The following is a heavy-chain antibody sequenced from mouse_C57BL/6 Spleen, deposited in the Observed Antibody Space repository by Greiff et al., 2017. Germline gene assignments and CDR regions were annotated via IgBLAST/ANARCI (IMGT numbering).Heavy chain of an antibody. CDR1: GFTFSDYY. CDR3: ARFDDYDLAWFAY. V-gene: IGHV5-16*01. D-gene: IGHD2-4*01. CDR2: INYDGSST. Sequence: EVMLVESEGGLVQPGSSMKLSCTASGFTFSDYYMAWVRQVPEKGLEWVANINYDGSSTYYLDSLKSRFIISRDNAKNILYLQMSSLKSEDTATYYCARFDDYDLAWFAYWGQGTLVTVSA. J-gene: IGHJ3*01.